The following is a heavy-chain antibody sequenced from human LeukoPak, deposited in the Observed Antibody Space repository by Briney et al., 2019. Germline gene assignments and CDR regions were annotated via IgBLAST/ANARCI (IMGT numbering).Heavy chain of an antibody. CDR3: ARERPIVVVVAATDLDY. Sequence: GASVKVSCKASGGTFSSYAISWVRQAPGQGLEWMGRIIPILGIANYAQKFQGRVTITADKSTSTAYMELSSLRSDDTAVYYCARERPIVVVVAATDLDYWGQGTLVTVSS. D-gene: IGHD2-15*01. V-gene: IGHV1-69*04. CDR1: GGTFSSYA. CDR2: IIPILGIA. J-gene: IGHJ4*02.